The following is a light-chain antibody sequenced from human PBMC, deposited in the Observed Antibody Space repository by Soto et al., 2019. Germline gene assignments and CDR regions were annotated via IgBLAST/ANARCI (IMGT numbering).Light chain of an antibody. J-gene: IGLJ1*01. V-gene: IGLV1-36*01. Sequence: QSVLTQPPSVSEAPRQRVTTSCSGSTSSIGKNPVHWFQQLPGKAPRLLIYYDDLVPSGVSDRFSGSKSGSSASLAISGLQSDDEADYYCAAWDDSLNAYVFGTGTKVTVL. CDR2: YDD. CDR1: TSSIGKNP. CDR3: AAWDDSLNAYV.